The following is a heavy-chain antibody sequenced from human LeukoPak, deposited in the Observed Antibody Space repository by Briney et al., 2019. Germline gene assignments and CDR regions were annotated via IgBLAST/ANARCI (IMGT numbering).Heavy chain of an antibody. D-gene: IGHD3-22*01. Sequence: PGGSLRLSCAASGFTFSDYYMSWIRQAPGKGLEWVSYISSSGSTTYYADSVKGRFTISRDNAKNSLYLQMNSLRAEDTAVYYCARGFYYYDSSGYYYGYFQHWGQGTLVTVSS. CDR3: ARGFYYYDSSGYYYGYFQH. CDR2: ISSSGSTT. V-gene: IGHV3-11*04. J-gene: IGHJ1*01. CDR1: GFTFSDYY.